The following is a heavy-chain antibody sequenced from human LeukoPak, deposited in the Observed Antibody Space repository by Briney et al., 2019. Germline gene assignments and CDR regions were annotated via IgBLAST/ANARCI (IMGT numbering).Heavy chain of an antibody. D-gene: IGHD5-12*01. CDR3: ATYSGPPPYYYAMDV. Sequence: WGSLRLSCAVSGFTFSSYEMNWVRQAPGKGLEWVSYISSSGSTMYYADSVKGRFTISRDNAKNSLYLQMNSLRAEDTAVYYCATYSGPPPYYYAMDVWGQGDTVNVSS. J-gene: IGHJ6*02. V-gene: IGHV3-48*03. CDR2: ISSSGSTM. CDR1: GFTFSSYE.